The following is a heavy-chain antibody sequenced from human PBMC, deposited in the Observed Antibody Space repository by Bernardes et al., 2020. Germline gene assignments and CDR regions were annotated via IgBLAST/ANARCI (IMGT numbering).Heavy chain of an antibody. V-gene: IGHV4-34*01. CDR3: ARGGAVVVPAAIRRRERPYAWFDP. D-gene: IGHD2-2*01. CDR2: INHSGST. J-gene: IGHJ5*02. CDR1: GGSFSGYY. Sequence: ETLSLTCAVYGGSFSGYYWSWIRQPPGTGLEWIGEINHSGSTNYNPSLKSRVTISVDTSKNQFSLKLSSVTAADTAVYYCARGGAVVVPAAIRRRERPYAWFDPWGQGTLVTVSS.